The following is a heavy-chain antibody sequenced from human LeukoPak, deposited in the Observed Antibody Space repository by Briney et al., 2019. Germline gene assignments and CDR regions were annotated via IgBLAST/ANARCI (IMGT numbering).Heavy chain of an antibody. CDR2: ISSNGSTI. V-gene: IGHV3-48*03. D-gene: IGHD6-13*01. Sequence: GGSLRLSCAASRFTFSTYEMNWVRQAPGKGLEWVSYISSNGSTIYYADSVKGRFTISRDNAKNSLYLQMNSLRAEDSAVYYCATLTGNSSWEASDYWGQGTLVTVSS. CDR3: ATLTGNSSWEASDY. J-gene: IGHJ4*02. CDR1: RFTFSTYE.